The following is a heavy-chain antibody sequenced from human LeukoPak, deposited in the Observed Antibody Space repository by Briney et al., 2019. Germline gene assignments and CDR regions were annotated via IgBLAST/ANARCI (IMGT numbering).Heavy chain of an antibody. D-gene: IGHD6-13*01. CDR3: ARGGAAGVYYYYGMDV. Sequence: GGSLRLSRAASGFTFSSYSMNWVRQAPGKGLEWVSSISSSSSYIYYADSVKGRFTISRDNAKNSLYLQMNSLRAEDTAVYYCARGGAAGVYYYYGMDVWGQGTTVTVSS. J-gene: IGHJ6*02. CDR1: GFTFSSYS. V-gene: IGHV3-21*01. CDR2: ISSSSSYI.